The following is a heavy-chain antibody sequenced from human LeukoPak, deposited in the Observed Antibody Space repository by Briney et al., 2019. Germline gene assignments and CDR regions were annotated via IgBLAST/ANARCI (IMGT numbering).Heavy chain of an antibody. V-gene: IGHV3-30*18. CDR3: AKDIIFSYVFFGPLDY. Sequence: GGSLSLSYAASGFTFSSYSMYWVRQAPGRGREWEALVSWEGGNKAHVDSVEGRLTISTDHSKNTMYLQMDSRGTEDTAVYYCAKDIIFSYVFFGPLDYCGEGALVSVSS. J-gene: IGHJ4*02. CDR2: VSWEGGNK. CDR1: GFTFSSYS. D-gene: IGHD5-18*01.